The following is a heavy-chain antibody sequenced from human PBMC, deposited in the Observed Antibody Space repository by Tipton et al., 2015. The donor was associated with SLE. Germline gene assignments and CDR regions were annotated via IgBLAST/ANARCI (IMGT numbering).Heavy chain of an antibody. V-gene: IGHV4-4*02. J-gene: IGHJ4*02. Sequence: TLSLTCAVSGGSISSSNWWSWVRQPPGKGLEWIGEIYHSGSTNYNPSLKSRVTISVDKSKNQFSLKLTSVTAADTAVYYCARVRSGYSYGHDYWGQGTLVTVSS. CDR3: ARVRSGYSYGHDY. CDR1: GGSISSSNW. CDR2: IYHSGST. D-gene: IGHD5-18*01.